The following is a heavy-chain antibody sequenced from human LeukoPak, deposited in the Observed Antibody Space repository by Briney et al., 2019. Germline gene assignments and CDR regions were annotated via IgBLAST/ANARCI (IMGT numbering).Heavy chain of an antibody. D-gene: IGHD3-16*01. CDR2: IKYDGSEE. CDR3: AYTNHLTY. V-gene: IGHV3-7*01. J-gene: IGHJ4*02. Sequence: LPGGSLRLSCTASGFTFSRYSMNWVRQAPGQGLEWVANIKYDGSEEYYADSVKGRFTISRDNAKNSLSLQMNYVRAGDTAIYYCAYTNHLTYWGQGTLVTVSS. CDR1: GFTFSRYS.